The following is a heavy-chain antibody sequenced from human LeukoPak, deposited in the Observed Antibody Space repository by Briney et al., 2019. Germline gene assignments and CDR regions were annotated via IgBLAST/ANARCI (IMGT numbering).Heavy chain of an antibody. D-gene: IGHD6-19*01. CDR2: IYPGDSDT. J-gene: IGHJ4*02. Sequence: GEPLQISCQGSGYIFTTYWIGWVRQMPGRGLEWMGIIYPGDSDTRYSPSFQGQVTISADKSISTAYLQWSSLKASDTAMYYCARQWSSGWSFFDYWGQGTLVTVSS. CDR3: ARQWSSGWSFFDY. CDR1: GYIFTTYW. V-gene: IGHV5-51*01.